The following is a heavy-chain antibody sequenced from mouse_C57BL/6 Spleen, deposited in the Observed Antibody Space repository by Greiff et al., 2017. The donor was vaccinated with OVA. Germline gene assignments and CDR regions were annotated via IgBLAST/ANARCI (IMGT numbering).Heavy chain of an antibody. J-gene: IGHJ3*01. V-gene: IGHV5-4*01. CDR3: AREGGFAY. CDR1: GFTFSSYA. Sequence: EVHLVESGGGLVKPGGSLKLSCAASGFTFSSYAMSWVRQTPEKRLEWVATISDGGSYTYYPDNVKGRFTISRDNAKNNLYLQMSHLKSEDTAMYYCAREGGFAYWGQGTLVTVSA. CDR2: ISDGGSYT.